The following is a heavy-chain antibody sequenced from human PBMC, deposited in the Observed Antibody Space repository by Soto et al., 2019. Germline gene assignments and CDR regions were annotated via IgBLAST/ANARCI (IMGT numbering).Heavy chain of an antibody. CDR1: GGSISSGGYY. CDR2: LYYSGST. CDR3: ARCGHKTYYYDSGTPKGYYFDY. V-gene: IGHV4-31*03. J-gene: IGHJ4*01. Sequence: QVQLQESGPGLVKPSQTLSLTCPVSGGSISSGGYYWSWLRQHPGQGLEWIGYLYYSGSTYYNPSLKSRITISVDPSKNQFPLKLGSVSAADTAVYFCARCGHKTYYYDSGTPKGYYFDYWRHGTLVTVSS. D-gene: IGHD3-10*01.